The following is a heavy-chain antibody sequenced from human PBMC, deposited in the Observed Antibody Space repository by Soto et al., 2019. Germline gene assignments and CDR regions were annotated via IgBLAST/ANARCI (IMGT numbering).Heavy chain of an antibody. CDR2: IYWDDDK. J-gene: IGHJ6*02. V-gene: IGHV2-5*02. CDR3: AHDSTAYYGMDV. Sequence: QITLKESGPTVVRPTQTLTLTCTFSGFSLTTSGVGVTWIRQPPGKALEWLALIYWDDDKRYSPSLKRRLTITKNTSKNQVVLTLTNVQPVDTATYYCAHDSTAYYGMDVWGQGTKVTVSS. CDR1: GFSLTTSGVG. D-gene: IGHD2-15*01.